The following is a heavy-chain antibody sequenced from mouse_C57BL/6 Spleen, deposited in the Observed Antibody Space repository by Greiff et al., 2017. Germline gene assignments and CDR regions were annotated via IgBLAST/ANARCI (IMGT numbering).Heavy chain of an antibody. Sequence: QVQLKQPGAELVKPGASVKLSCKASGYTFTSYWMHWVKQRPGQGLEWIGMIHPNSGSTNYNEKFKSKATLTVDKSSSTAYMQLSSLTSEDSAVYYCARGYSNWYFDVWGTGTTVTVSS. V-gene: IGHV1-64*01. CDR3: ARGYSNWYFDV. CDR1: GYTFTSYW. D-gene: IGHD2-5*01. CDR2: IHPNSGST. J-gene: IGHJ1*03.